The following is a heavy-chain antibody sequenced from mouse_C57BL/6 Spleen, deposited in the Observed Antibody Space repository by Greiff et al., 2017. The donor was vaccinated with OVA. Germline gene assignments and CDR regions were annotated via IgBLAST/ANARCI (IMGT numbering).Heavy chain of an antibody. D-gene: IGHD2-4*01. CDR2: ITPSDSET. CDR1: GYTFTSYW. J-gene: IGHJ2*01. V-gene: IGHV1-52*01. CDR3: ARGGLRRYFDY. Sequence: QVQLQQPGAELVRPGSSVKLSCKASGYTFTSYWMHWVKQRPIQGLEWMGNITPSDSETHYNQKFKDKATLTVDKSSSTAYMQLSSLTSEDSAVYYCARGGLRRYFDYWGQGTTLTVSS.